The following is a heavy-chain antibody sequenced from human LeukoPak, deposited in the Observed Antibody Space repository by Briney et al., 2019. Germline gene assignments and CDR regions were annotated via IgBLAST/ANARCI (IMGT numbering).Heavy chain of an antibody. CDR1: GFTFSDYY. CDR3: ARVSDYPPHFDY. V-gene: IGHV3-11*06. J-gene: IGHJ4*02. CDR2: ISSSSSYT. D-gene: IGHD4-17*01. Sequence: PGGSLRLSCAASGFTFSDYYMSWTRQAPGKGLEWVSYISSSSSYTNYADSVKGRFTISRDNAKNSLYLQMNSLRAEDTAVYYCARVSDYPPHFDYWGQGTLVTVSS.